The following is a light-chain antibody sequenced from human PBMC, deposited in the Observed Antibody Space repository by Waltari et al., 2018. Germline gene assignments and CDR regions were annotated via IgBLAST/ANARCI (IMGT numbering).Light chain of an antibody. V-gene: IGLV4-69*01. CDR2: VNSDGSH. J-gene: IGLJ3*02. CDR3: QTRGHGTWV. Sequence: QLVLTQSPSASASLGASVKLTCTLSSGHSSNIIAWLQQQPENGPRYLMKVNSDGSHSKGDDIPDRFSGSSSGAERYLTISSVQSEDEADYYCQTRGHGTWVFGGGTTLTVL. CDR1: SGHSSNI.